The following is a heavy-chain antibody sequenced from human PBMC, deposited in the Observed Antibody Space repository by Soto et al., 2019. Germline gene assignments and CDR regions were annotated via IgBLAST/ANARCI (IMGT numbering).Heavy chain of an antibody. CDR2: ISAYNGNT. CDR1: GYTFTNFG. D-gene: IGHD3-16*01. J-gene: IGHJ4*02. Sequence: QVQLVQSGAEVKKPGASVMVSCKASGYTFTNFGISWVRQAPGQGLEWMGWISAYNGNTNYEQTLQGKVTMSTDTSTSTAYMEVTSLRFDDTVEYYGMRGGTPIDYWGQGPLVTVSS. V-gene: IGHV1-18*01. CDR3: MRGGTPIDY.